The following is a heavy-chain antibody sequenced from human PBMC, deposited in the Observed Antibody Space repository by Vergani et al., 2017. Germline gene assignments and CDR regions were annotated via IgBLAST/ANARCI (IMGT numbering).Heavy chain of an antibody. D-gene: IGHD2-2*01. Sequence: VQLVESGGGLVQPGGSLRLSCAASGFTFSSYGMHWVRQAPGKGLEWVAFIRYDGSNKYYADSVKGRFTISRDNSKNTLYLQMNSLRAEDTAVYYCAKDRGYCSSTSCYSWFDPWGQGTLVTVSS. V-gene: IGHV3-30*02. J-gene: IGHJ5*02. CDR3: AKDRGYCSSTSCYSWFDP. CDR1: GFTFSSYG. CDR2: IRYDGSNK.